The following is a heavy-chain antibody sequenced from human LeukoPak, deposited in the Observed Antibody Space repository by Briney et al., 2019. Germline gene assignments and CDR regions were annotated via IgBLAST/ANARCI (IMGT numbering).Heavy chain of an antibody. CDR3: VRQRGASGTINHFDP. Sequence: GESLKISCKGSGYSFTTYWIGWVRPVPGTGLEWVGAIYPDDSDTRYSPSFQGQVVISADRSIRTAYLQWNTLKTSDTAMYYCVRQRGASGTINHFDPWGQGTLVTVSS. J-gene: IGHJ5*02. CDR2: IYPDDSDT. CDR1: GYSFTTYW. V-gene: IGHV5-51*01. D-gene: IGHD3-10*01.